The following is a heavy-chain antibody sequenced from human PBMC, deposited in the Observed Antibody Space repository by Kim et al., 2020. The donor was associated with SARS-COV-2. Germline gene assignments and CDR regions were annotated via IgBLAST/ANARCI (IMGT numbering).Heavy chain of an antibody. CDR2: IDPSDSYT. CDR3: AKMEYCGGDCYYAFDI. CDR1: GYSFTSYW. D-gene: IGHD2-21*02. J-gene: IGHJ3*02. V-gene: IGHV5-10-1*01. Sequence: GESLKISCKGSGYSFTSYWISWVRQMPGKGLEWMGRIDPSDSYTNYSPSFQGHVTISADKSISTAYLQWSSLKASDTAMYYCAKMEYCGGDCYYAFDIWGQGTMVTVSS.